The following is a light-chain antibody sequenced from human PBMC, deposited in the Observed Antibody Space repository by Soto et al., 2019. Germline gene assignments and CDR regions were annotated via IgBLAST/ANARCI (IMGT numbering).Light chain of an antibody. CDR1: SIDIGSYDH. Sequence: QSALTQPASVSGSPGQSITISCSGTSIDIGSYDHVAWYQQFPGKSPKLIIYAVSDRPSGVSDRFSGSKSGISASLTISGLQTEDKADYYCISYTDRQSYLFGTGTKV. CDR2: AVS. V-gene: IGLV2-14*03. J-gene: IGLJ1*01. CDR3: ISYTDRQSYL.